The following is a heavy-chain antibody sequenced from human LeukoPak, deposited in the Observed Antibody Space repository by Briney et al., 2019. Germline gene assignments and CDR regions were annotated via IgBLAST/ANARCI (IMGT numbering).Heavy chain of an antibody. V-gene: IGHV3-74*01. D-gene: IGHD6-19*01. CDR3: AKGRSGWLFDY. CDR2: INSDGSST. J-gene: IGHJ4*02. Sequence: GGSLRLSCAASGFTFSSYWMHWVRHAPGKGLVWVSRINSDGSSTSYADSVKGRFTISRDNAKNTLYLQMNSLRAEETAVYYCAKGRSGWLFDYWGQGTLVTVSS. CDR1: GFTFSSYW.